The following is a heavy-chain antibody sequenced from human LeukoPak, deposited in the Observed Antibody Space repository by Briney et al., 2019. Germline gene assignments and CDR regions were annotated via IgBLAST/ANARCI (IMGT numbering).Heavy chain of an antibody. J-gene: IGHJ4*02. V-gene: IGHV3-53*01. CDR2: IYSGGST. CDR1: GFTVSSNY. D-gene: IGHD4/OR15-4a*01. Sequence: GGSLRLSCAASGFTVSSNYMSWVRQAPGKGLEWVSVIYSGGSTSAADSVTGRFSISRDNSKSTLYLQMNSLRVEDTAVYYCAKAGLVRGGALDSWGQGTLVTVSS. CDR3: AKAGLVRGGALDS.